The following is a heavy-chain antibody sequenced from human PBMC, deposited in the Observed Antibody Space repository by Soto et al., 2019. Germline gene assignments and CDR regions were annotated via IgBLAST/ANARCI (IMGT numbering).Heavy chain of an antibody. Sequence: GGSLRLSCAASGFTFDDYGMSWVRQAPGKGLEWVSGINWNGGSTGYADSVKGRFTISRDNAKNSLYLQMNSLRAEDTALFHCARGIAAAHDAFDIWGQGTMVTVSS. D-gene: IGHD6-13*01. V-gene: IGHV3-20*01. CDR1: GFTFDDYG. CDR2: INWNGGST. J-gene: IGHJ3*02. CDR3: ARGIAAAHDAFDI.